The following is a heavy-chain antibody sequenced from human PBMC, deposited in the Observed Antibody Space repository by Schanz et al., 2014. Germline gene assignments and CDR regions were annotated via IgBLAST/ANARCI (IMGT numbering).Heavy chain of an antibody. CDR3: AKAVAAAEGYLPNWFDS. V-gene: IGHV3-23*04. CDR2: ISGSGGRT. J-gene: IGHJ5*01. Sequence: VQLVESGGGVVQPGGSLRLSCAASGFTFSSYAMSWVRQAPGKGLEWVSAISGSGGRTHYADSVKGRFTISRDNAKNTLYLQMDSLRPEDTAVYSCAKAVAAAEGYLPNWFDSWGQGTLVTVSS. D-gene: IGHD6-13*01. CDR1: GFTFSSYA.